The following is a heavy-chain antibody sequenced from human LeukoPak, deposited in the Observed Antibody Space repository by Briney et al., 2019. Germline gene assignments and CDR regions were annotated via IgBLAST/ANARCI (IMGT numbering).Heavy chain of an antibody. J-gene: IGHJ4*02. D-gene: IGHD6-19*01. V-gene: IGHV3-48*01. CDR3: ARGSGCPDY. Sequence: GGSLRLSCAASGFTFSSYSMNWARQAPGKGLEWVSYISSSSSTIYYADSVKGRFTISRDNAKNSLYLQMNSLRAEDTAVYYCARGSGCPDYWGQGTLVTVSS. CDR2: ISSSSSTI. CDR1: GFTFSSYS.